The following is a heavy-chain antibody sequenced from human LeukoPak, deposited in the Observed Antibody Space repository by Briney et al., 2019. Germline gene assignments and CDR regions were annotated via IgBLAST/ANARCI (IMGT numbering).Heavy chain of an antibody. CDR1: GFTFSSHW. Sequence: GGSLRLSCAASGFTFSSHWMHWVRQAPGKGLVWVSRINSDESTTTYADSVKGRFTISRDNAKNTLYLQMNSLRAEDTAVYYCARGGSGSGWYEPRDYWGQGTLVTVSS. D-gene: IGHD6-19*01. V-gene: IGHV3-74*01. CDR3: ARGGSGSGWYEPRDY. J-gene: IGHJ4*02. CDR2: INSDESTT.